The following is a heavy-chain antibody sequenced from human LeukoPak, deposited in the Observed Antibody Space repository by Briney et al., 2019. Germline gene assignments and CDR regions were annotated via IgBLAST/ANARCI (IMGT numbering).Heavy chain of an antibody. Sequence: PGGSLRLSCAGSGFTLSSYSMDWVRQAPGKGLEWVANIKQDGSEKYYVDSVKGRFTISRDNAKNSLYLQMNSLRAEDTAVYYCARDLYRIVVVPHYFDYWGQGTLVTVSS. D-gene: IGHD3-22*01. CDR2: IKQDGSEK. V-gene: IGHV3-7*01. CDR1: GFTLSSYS. J-gene: IGHJ4*02. CDR3: ARDLYRIVVVPHYFDY.